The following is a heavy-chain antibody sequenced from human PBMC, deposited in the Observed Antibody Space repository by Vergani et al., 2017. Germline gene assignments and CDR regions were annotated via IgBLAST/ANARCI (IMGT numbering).Heavy chain of an antibody. Sequence: EVQLVQSGADLKKPGESLKISCKGSGYSFTNYWIAWVRQRPGKGLEWMGIIYAGDSDVRYSPSFQGQVTMSVDKSLSTAYLQWSSLKASDTATYYCAKTHDFSSLYSSYNWFDPWGQGTQVTVSS. V-gene: IGHV5-51*01. CDR2: IYAGDSDV. J-gene: IGHJ5*02. CDR3: AKTHDFSSLYSSYNWFDP. D-gene: IGHD3-3*01. CDR1: GYSFTNYW.